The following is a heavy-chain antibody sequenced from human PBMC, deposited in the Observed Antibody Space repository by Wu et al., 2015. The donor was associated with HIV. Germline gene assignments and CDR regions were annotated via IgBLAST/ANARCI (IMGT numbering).Heavy chain of an antibody. CDR1: GYTFTSYY. CDR2: ISTNSGKT. J-gene: IGHJ6*02. Sequence: QVHLEQSGTEVKEPGTSVTLSCKTSGYTFTSYYIHWVRQAPGQGLEWMGWISTNSGKTNYAQRFQGRVIMTTETSSSTVYMEMRSLRSDDTGVYYCARSREIWFANGMAVWGQGTTVTVSS. V-gene: IGHV1-18*04. D-gene: IGHD3-10*01. CDR3: ARSREIWFANGMAV.